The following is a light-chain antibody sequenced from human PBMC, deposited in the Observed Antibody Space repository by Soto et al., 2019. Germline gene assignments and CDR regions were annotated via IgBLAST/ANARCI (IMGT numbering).Light chain of an antibody. CDR2: GAS. CDR1: XXVXXNX. J-gene: IGKJ1*01. Sequence: RXSXXVXXNXLAWYQQKLGQAPRLLIYGASSRATGIPDRFXGXXXGXXFXLTISRLEPEDFAVYFCQQYGSSTWTFGQGTKVEXK. CDR3: QQYGSSTWT. V-gene: IGKV3-20*01.